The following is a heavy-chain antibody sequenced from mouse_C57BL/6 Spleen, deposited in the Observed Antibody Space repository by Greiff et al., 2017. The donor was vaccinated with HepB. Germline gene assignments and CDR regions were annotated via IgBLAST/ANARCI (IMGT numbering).Heavy chain of an antibody. V-gene: IGHV1-64*01. CDR2: IHPNSGST. J-gene: IGHJ4*01. CDR1: GYTFTSYW. Sequence: QVQLQQPGAELVKPGASVKLSCKASGYTFTSYWMHWVKQRPGQGLEWIGMIHPNSGSTNYNEKFKSKATLTVDKSSSTANMQLSSLTSEDSAVYYCARGSNSYAMDYWGQGTSVTVSS. CDR3: ARGSNSYAMDY. D-gene: IGHD2-5*01.